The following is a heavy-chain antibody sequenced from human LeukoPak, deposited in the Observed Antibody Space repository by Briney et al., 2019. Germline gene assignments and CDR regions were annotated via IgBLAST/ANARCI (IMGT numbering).Heavy chain of an antibody. CDR2: ISAYNGNT. V-gene: IGHV1-18*01. D-gene: IGHD2-2*02. CDR3: AREDAIVVVPAAIPALDY. CDR1: GYTFTSYG. J-gene: IGHJ4*02. Sequence: ASVKVSCKASGYTFTSYGICWVRQAPGQGLEWMGWISAYNGNTNYAQKLQGRVTMTTDTSTSTAYMELRSLRSDDTAVYYCAREDAIVVVPAAIPALDYWGQGTLVTVSS.